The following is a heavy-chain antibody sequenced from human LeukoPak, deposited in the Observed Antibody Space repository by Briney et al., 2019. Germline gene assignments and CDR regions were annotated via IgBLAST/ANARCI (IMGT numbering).Heavy chain of an antibody. V-gene: IGHV1-2*02. CDR3: ARDLDTAMVPLYYFDY. CDR2: INPNSGGT. D-gene: IGHD5-18*01. J-gene: IGHJ4*02. CDR1: GYTFTRYH. Sequence: ASVKVSCKTSGYTFTRYHLYWVRQAPGQGLEWMGWINPNSGGTNYAQKFQGRVTMTRDTSISTAYMELSRLRSDDTAVYYCARDLDTAMVPLYYFDYWGQGTLVTVSS.